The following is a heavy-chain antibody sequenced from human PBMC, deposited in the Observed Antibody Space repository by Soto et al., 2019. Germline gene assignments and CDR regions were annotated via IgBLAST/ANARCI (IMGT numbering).Heavy chain of an antibody. CDR1: GFTFSTFS. Sequence: EVQLVESGGDLVQPGGSLRLSCAASGFTFSTFSMNWVRQAPGKGLEWISYISISSSTIHYADSVKGRFTISRDNAKSALYLQMDRLRDEDTAVYYCASDGATTGHWDYWGQGTLVTVSS. CDR3: ASDGATTGHWDY. V-gene: IGHV3-48*02. CDR2: ISISSSTI. J-gene: IGHJ4*02. D-gene: IGHD1-26*01.